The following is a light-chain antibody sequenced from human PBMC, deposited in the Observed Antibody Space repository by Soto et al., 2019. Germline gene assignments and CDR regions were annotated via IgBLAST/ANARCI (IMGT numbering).Light chain of an antibody. CDR1: QSVSSS. CDR2: DAS. V-gene: IGKV3-11*01. CDR3: QQRSDWPAWT. Sequence: EIVVTQSPATLSLSPGERATLSCRASQSVSSSLAWYQQKPGLAPRLLIYDASNRAAGIPARFSGSGSGTDFTLTISSLEPEDFAVYYCQQRSDWPAWTFGQGTKVDIK. J-gene: IGKJ1*01.